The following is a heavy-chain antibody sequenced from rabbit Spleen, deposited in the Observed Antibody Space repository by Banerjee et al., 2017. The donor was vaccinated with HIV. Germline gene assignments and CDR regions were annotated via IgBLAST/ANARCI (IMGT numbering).Heavy chain of an antibody. Sequence: QSLEESGGDLVKPGASLTLTCTASGFSFITNTYMCWVRQAPGKGLEWIACIAPDYDNTDYASWAKGRFTVSKASSTTVTLQMTSLTAADTATYFCARDSGSSFSSYGMDLWGQAPWSPS. CDR3: ARDSGSSFSSYGMDL. CDR2: IAPDYDNT. J-gene: IGHJ6*01. CDR1: GFSFITNTY. V-gene: IGHV1S40*01. D-gene: IGHD8-1*01.